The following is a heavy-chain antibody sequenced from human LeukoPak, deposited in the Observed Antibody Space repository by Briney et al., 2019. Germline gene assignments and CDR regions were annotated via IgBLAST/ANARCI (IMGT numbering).Heavy chain of an antibody. J-gene: IGHJ4*02. D-gene: IGHD1-26*01. CDR2: INPNSGGT. CDR1: GYTFTGYY. CDR3: AREGSGSYSDH. V-gene: IGHV1-2*06. Sequence: ASVKGSCKASGYTFTGYYMHWVRHAPGQGLEWMGRINPNSGGTNSAQKFQGRGTMTRDTYISTAYMELSRLRSDDTAVYYCAREGSGSYSDHWGQGTLVTVSS.